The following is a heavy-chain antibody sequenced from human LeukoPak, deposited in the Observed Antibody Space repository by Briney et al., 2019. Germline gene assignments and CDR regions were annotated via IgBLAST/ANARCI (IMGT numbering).Heavy chain of an antibody. CDR1: GFTFSSYD. Sequence: GGSLRLSCAPSGFTFSSYDMTCVRQAPGKGLEWVSSISGSGGDTYYADSVKGLVTISRDNSKNTLSLQMSSLRAEDTALYFCAKRVHTSSWYAAFDYWGQGTLVTVSS. D-gene: IGHD6-13*01. CDR3: AKRVHTSSWYAAFDY. V-gene: IGHV3-23*01. J-gene: IGHJ4*02. CDR2: ISGSGGDT.